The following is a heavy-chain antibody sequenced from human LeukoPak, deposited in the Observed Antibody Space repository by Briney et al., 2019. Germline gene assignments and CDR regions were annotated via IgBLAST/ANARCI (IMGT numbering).Heavy chain of an antibody. J-gene: IGHJ6*02. CDR3: ARTLVVVMYYGMDV. Sequence: GGSLRLSCAASRFTFSDYAMHWVRQAPGKGLEWVAVISYDGSNKYYADSVKGRFTISRDNSKNTLYLQMNSLRAEDTAVYYCARTLVVVMYYGMDVWGQGTTVTVSS. CDR1: RFTFSDYA. CDR2: ISYDGSNK. V-gene: IGHV3-30-3*01. D-gene: IGHD3-22*01.